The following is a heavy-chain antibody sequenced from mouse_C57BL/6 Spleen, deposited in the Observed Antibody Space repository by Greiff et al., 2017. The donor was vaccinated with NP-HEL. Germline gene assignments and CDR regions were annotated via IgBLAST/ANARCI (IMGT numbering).Heavy chain of an antibody. J-gene: IGHJ2*01. V-gene: IGHV1-18*01. CDR1: GYTFTDYN. CDR2: INPNNGGT. Sequence: EVMLVESGPELVKPGASVKIPCKASGYTFTDYNMDWVKQSHGKSLEWIGDINPNNGGTIYNQKFKGKATLTVDKSSSTAYMELRSLTSEDTAVYYCARRYYGSSLDYWGQGTTLTVSS. D-gene: IGHD1-1*01. CDR3: ARRYYGSSLDY.